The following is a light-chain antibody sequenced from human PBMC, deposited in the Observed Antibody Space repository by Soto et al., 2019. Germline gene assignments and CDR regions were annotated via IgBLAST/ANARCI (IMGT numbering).Light chain of an antibody. J-gene: IGLJ1*01. Sequence: QSGLTQPPSVCGAPGQRVTISCTGSSSNIGAGYDVHWYQQLPGTAPKLLIYGNSNRPSGVPDRFSGPKSGTSASLAITGLQAEDEADYYCQSYDSSLSGYVFGTGTKVTVL. CDR3: QSYDSSLSGYV. V-gene: IGLV1-40*01. CDR2: GNS. CDR1: SSNIGAGYD.